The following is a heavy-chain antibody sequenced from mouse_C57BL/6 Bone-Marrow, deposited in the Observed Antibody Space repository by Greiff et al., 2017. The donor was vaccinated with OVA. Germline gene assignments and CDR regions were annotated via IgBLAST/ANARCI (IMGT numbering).Heavy chain of an antibody. J-gene: IGHJ2*01. CDR3: ARTRREGYVDFDY. V-gene: IGHV1-4*01. D-gene: IGHD2-3*01. CDR2: INPGSGNT. Sequence: QVQLQQSGAELVRPGASVKMSCKASGYTFTSYTMHWVNQRPGQGLDWIGKINPGSGNTKYNQKFKGKATLTADTSSSTAYMQLSSLTSEDSAVYYCARTRREGYVDFDYWGQGTTLTVSS. CDR1: GYTFTSYT.